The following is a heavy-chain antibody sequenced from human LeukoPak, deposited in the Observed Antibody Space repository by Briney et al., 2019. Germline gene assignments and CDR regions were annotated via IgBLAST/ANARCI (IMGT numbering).Heavy chain of an antibody. Sequence: LTLSCATSGFLFSGYYMSWIRQARGKGLEWVSYISGSGTDISYADSVKGRFTISRDNAKGSLYLQMNSLRAADTAVYYCGTHAGRTGSDDWGQGTLVTVSS. CDR3: GTHAGRTGSDD. V-gene: IGHV3-11*01. CDR2: ISGSGTDI. J-gene: IGHJ4*02. D-gene: IGHD3/OR15-3a*01. CDR1: GFLFSGYY.